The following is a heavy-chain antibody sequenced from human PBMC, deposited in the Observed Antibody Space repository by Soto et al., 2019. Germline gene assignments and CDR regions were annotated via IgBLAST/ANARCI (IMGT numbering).Heavy chain of an antibody. CDR1: GGSFSGYY. V-gene: IGHV4-34*01. J-gene: IGHJ5*02. Sequence: PSETLSLTCAVYGGSFSGYYWSWIRQPPGKGLEWIGEINHSGSTNYNPSLKSRNTKSVDKSKNQFSLKMRSVTAADTAVYYCARVVLRFLEWPNWFDPWGQGTLVTVS. CDR3: ARVVLRFLEWPNWFDP. CDR2: INHSGST. D-gene: IGHD3-3*01.